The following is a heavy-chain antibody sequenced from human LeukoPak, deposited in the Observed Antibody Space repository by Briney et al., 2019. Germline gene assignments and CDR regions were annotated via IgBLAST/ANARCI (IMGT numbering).Heavy chain of an antibody. V-gene: IGHV4-59*01. J-gene: IGHJ3*02. D-gene: IGHD5-12*01. CDR1: GGSISSYH. CDR3: ARGNSGYDYAFDI. CDR2: IYSSGST. Sequence: SSETLSLTCTVSGGSISSYHWSWIRQPPGKGLQWIGFIYSSGSTNFNPSLKSRVTISLDTSKNQFSLRVSSVTSADTAVYYCARGNSGYDYAFDIWGQGTMVTV.